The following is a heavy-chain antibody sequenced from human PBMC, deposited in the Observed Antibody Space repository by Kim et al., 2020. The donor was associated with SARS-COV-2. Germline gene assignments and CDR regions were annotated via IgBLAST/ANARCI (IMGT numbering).Heavy chain of an antibody. CDR2: K. V-gene: IGHV2-5*01. J-gene: IGHJ6*02. Sequence: KRYSPSLKSRLTITKDTSKNQVVLTMTNMDPVDTATYYCAHLLTMGGMDVWGQGTAVTVSS. CDR3: AHLLTMGGMDV. D-gene: IGHD3-10*01.